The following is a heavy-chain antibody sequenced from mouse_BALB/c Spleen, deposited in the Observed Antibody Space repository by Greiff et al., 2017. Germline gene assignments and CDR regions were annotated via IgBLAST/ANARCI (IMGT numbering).Heavy chain of an antibody. J-gene: IGHJ3*01. V-gene: IGHV2-9*02. CDR2: IWAGGST. Sequence: VKLVESGPGLVAPSQTLSITCTVSGFSLTSYGVHWVRQPPGKGLEWLGVIWAGGSTNYNSALMSRLSISKDNSTSQVFLKMNSLQTDDTAMYYCARYYYGSSAFAYWGQGTLVTVSA. D-gene: IGHD1-1*01. CDR1: GFSLTSYG. CDR3: ARYYYGSSAFAY.